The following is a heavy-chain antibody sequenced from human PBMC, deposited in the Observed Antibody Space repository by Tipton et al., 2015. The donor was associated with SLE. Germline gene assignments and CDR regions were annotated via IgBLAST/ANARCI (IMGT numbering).Heavy chain of an antibody. D-gene: IGHD1-26*01. CDR3: AKDGGSYHYYGMDV. J-gene: IGHJ6*02. CDR2: IWYDGSNK. Sequence: SLRLSCAASGFTFSSYGMHWVRQAPGKGLEWVAVIWYDGSNKYYADSVKGRFTISRDNSKNTLYLQMNSLRAEDTVVYYCAKDGGSYHYYGMDVWGQGTRSPSP. V-gene: IGHV3-30*18. CDR1: GFTFSSYG.